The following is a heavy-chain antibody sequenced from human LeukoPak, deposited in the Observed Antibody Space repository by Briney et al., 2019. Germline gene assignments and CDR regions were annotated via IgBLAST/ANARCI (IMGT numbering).Heavy chain of an antibody. V-gene: IGHV3-15*01. CDR1: GFTFSNAW. CDR3: ARDKVRGVMWGAFDY. D-gene: IGHD3-10*01. J-gene: IGHJ4*02. Sequence: GGSLRLSCAASGFTFSNAWMSWVRQAPGKGLEWVGRIKSKTDGGTTDYAAPVKGRFTISRDNAKNSLYLQMNSLRAEDTAVYYCARDKVRGVMWGAFDYWGQGTLVTVSS. CDR2: IKSKTDGGTT.